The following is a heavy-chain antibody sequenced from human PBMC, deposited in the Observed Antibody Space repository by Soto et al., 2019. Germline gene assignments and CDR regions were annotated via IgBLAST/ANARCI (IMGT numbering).Heavy chain of an antibody. J-gene: IGHJ5*02. Sequence: ASETLSLTCTVSGDSVSSGYWSWIRQPPGKGLEWIGFMYFGGSFNYNPSLTSRVTISVDSSKNQFYLKVTSVTAADTAVYYCARSYYDTTGFAVDPWGQGTLVTV. CDR1: GDSVSSGY. V-gene: IGHV4-59*02. CDR2: MYFGGSF. D-gene: IGHD3-22*01. CDR3: ARSYYDTTGFAVDP.